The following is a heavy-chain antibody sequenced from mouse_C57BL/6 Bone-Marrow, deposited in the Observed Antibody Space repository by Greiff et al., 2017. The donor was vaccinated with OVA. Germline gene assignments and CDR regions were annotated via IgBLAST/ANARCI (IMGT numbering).Heavy chain of an antibody. D-gene: IGHD1-1*01. J-gene: IGHJ2*01. Sequence: EVQLVESGAELVRPGASVKLSCTASGFNIKDDYMHWVKQRPEQGLEWIGWIDPENGDTEYASKFQGKATITADTSSNTAYLQLSSLTSEDTAVYYCTRETVVATDFDYWGQGTTLTVSS. CDR1: GFNIKDDY. V-gene: IGHV14-4*01. CDR3: TRETVVATDFDY. CDR2: IDPENGDT.